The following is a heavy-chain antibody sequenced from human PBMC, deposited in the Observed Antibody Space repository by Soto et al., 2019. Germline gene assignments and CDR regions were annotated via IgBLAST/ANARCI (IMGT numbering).Heavy chain of an antibody. D-gene: IGHD2-21*01. CDR2: ISHDEDYI. CDR1: GFIFSAYV. Sequence: QVQLVESGGGVVQPGKSLRLSCAASGFIFSAYVMHWVRQAPGKGLEWVAMISHDEDYIYYADSVKGRFTISRDNSKNTLFLQMTNLKTEDTAMYYCERDPERLKFGDIDYWCQGTLVTVSS. J-gene: IGHJ4*02. CDR3: ERDPERLKFGDIDY. V-gene: IGHV3-30*03.